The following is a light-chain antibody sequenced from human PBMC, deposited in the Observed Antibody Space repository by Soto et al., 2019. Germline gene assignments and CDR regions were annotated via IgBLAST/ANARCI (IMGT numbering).Light chain of an antibody. CDR2: EVT. J-gene: IGLJ1*01. CDR1: SSDFGAYIY. V-gene: IGLV2-14*01. Sequence: QSALTQPASVSGSPGQSITISCTGTSSDFGAYIYVSRYQQHPGKAPKLMIYEVTNRPSGVSNRFSGSKSANTASLTISGLQAEDEADYYCSSYTSISTPYVFGTGTKVTVL. CDR3: SSYTSISTPYV.